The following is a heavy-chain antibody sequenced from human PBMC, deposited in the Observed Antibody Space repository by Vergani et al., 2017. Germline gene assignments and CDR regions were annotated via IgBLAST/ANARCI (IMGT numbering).Heavy chain of an antibody. CDR1: GGSFSGYY. J-gene: IGHJ3*02. CDR3: ARRRSTYYDFWSGYYLDAFDI. CDR2: INHSGST. V-gene: IGHV4-34*01. D-gene: IGHD3-3*01. Sequence: QVQLQQWGAGLLKPSETLSLTCAVYGGSFSGYYWSWIRQPPGKGLEWIGEINHSGSTNYNPSLKSRVTISVDTSKNQFSLKLSSVTAADTAVYYCARRRSTYYDFWSGYYLDAFDIWGQGTMVTVSS.